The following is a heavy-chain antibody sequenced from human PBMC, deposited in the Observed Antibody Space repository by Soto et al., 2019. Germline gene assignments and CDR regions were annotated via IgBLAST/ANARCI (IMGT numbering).Heavy chain of an antibody. CDR2: IDPSDSYT. D-gene: IGHD2-15*01. V-gene: IGHV5-10-1*01. J-gene: IGHJ6*02. CDR3: ARVYCSGGSCYYYCYGMDV. CDR1: GYSFTSYW. Sequence: PGESLKISCKGSGYSFTSYWIRWVRQLPGKGLEWMGRIDPSDSYTNYSPSFQGHVTISADKSISTAYLQWSSLKASDTAMYYCARVYCSGGSCYYYCYGMDVWGQGTTVTVSS.